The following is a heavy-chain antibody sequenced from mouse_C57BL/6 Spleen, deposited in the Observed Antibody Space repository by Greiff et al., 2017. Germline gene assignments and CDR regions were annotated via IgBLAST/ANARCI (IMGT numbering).Heavy chain of an antibody. CDR1: GFTFSSYG. D-gene: IGHD4-1*01. J-gene: IGHJ2*01. Sequence: EVKLMESGGDLVKPGGSLKLSCAASGFTFSSYGMSWVRPTPDKRLEWVATISSGGSYTYYPDSVKGRFTISRDNAKNTLYLQMSSLQSEDTAMYYCARQGGGTSYFDYWGQGTTLTVSS. V-gene: IGHV5-6*01. CDR2: ISSGGSYT. CDR3: ARQGGGTSYFDY.